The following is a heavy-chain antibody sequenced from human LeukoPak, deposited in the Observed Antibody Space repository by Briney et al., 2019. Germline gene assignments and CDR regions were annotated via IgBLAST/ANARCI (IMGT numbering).Heavy chain of an antibody. CDR1: GYTFTSYY. D-gene: IGHD1-20*01. CDR3: ARDPGITGKTSYFDL. CDR2: INPSGGST. J-gene: IGHJ2*01. Sequence: ASVKVSCKASGYTFTSYYMHWVRQAPGQGLEWMGIINPSGGSTSYAQKFQGRVTMTRDMSTGTVYMELSSLRSEDTAVYYCARDPGITGKTSYFDLWGRGTLVTVSS. V-gene: IGHV1-46*01.